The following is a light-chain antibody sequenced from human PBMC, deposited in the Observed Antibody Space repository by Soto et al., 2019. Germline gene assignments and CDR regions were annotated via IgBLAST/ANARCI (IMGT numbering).Light chain of an antibody. CDR3: CSFAVSSTYV. CDR2: EAN. CDR1: SSDIGGYYL. Sequence: QSALTQPASVSGSPGQSITISCTGTSSDIGGYYLVSWYQQHPGKAPNLIIYEANKRPSGVSNRFSASKSGNTASLTISGLRAEDEADYYCCSFAVSSTYVFGPGTKVTVL. J-gene: IGLJ1*01. V-gene: IGLV2-23*01.